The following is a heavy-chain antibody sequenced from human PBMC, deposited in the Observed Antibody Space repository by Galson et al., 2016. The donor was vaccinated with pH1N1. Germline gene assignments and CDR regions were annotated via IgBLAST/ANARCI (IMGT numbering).Heavy chain of an antibody. D-gene: IGHD5-12*01. CDR3: AKVGGYLSGPFDY. V-gene: IGHV3-21*04. CDR1: GFTFSHYS. Sequence: SLRLSCAASGFTFSHYSMNWVRQAPGKGLEWVSTLSSISHYIYYADSVKGRFTVSRDNAKNSLSLQMNSLRAEDTALYYCAKVGGYLSGPFDYWGQGTLVTVSS. CDR2: LSSISHYI. J-gene: IGHJ4*02.